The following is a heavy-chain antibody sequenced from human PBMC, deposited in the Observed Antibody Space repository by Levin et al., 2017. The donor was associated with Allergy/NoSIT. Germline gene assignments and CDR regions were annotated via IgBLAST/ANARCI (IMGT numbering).Heavy chain of an antibody. CDR2: IYYSGAT. CDR3: ARARTAGGKAWFDP. V-gene: IGHV4-31*03. J-gene: IGHJ5*02. CDR1: GVSISSCPYY. D-gene: IGHD6-13*01. Sequence: LRLSCTVSGVSISSCPYYWSWIRQHPGKGLEWIGYIYYSGATYYNPSLEGRITISVDTSTNQFSLKLSSVTAADTAVYYCARARTAGGKAWFDPWGQGAPVSVSS.